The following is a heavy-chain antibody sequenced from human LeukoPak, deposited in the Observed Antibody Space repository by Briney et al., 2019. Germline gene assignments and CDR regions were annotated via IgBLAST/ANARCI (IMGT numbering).Heavy chain of an antibody. J-gene: IGHJ6*03. D-gene: IGHD6-6*01. Sequence: SETLSLTCTVSGGSISSGSYYWSWIRQPAGKGLEWIGRIYTSGSTNYNPSLKSRVTISVDTSKNQFSLKLSSVTAADTAVYYCARGRSSSPTRDYYYYYMDVWGKGTTVTVSS. CDR3: ARGRSSSPTRDYYYYYMDV. V-gene: IGHV4-61*02. CDR1: GGSISSGSYY. CDR2: IYTSGST.